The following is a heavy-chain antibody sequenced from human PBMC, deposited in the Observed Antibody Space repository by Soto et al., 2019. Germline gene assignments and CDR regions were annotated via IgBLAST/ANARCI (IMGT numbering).Heavy chain of an antibody. Sequence: QVQLVQSGAEVKKPGASVKVSCKASGYTFTGYYMHWVRQAPGQGLEWMGWINPNSGGTNYAQKFQGGVTMTRDTSISTDYMALSRLRSDATAVYNRARGGNSGYDYSHLAMAVWGQGTTVTVSS. CDR1: GYTFTGYY. D-gene: IGHD5-12*01. J-gene: IGHJ6*02. CDR2: INPNSGGT. CDR3: ARGGNSGYDYSHLAMAV. V-gene: IGHV1-2*02.